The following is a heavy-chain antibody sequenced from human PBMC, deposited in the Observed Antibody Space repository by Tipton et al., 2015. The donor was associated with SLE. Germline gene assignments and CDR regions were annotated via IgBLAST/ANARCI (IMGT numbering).Heavy chain of an antibody. V-gene: IGHV3-48*03. Sequence: SLRLSCVASRFTFSNSDMNWVRQAPGKGLEWISYISSSGSTIFYADSVKGRFTISRVNSKNSLYLQMNSLRAEDTAVYYCASHPRHNRDYSDSVDGLDIWRQGTMVTVSS. CDR1: RFTFSNSD. CDR2: ISSSGSTI. CDR3: ASHPRHNRDYSDSVDGLDI. D-gene: IGHD4-11*01. J-gene: IGHJ3*02.